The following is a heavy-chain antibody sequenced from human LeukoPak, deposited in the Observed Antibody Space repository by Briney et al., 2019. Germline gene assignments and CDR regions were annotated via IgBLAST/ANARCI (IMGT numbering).Heavy chain of an antibody. CDR3: ARGRDGYSFGFDY. D-gene: IGHD5-24*01. CDR1: GYNFTIYW. V-gene: IGHV5-51*01. Sequence: GESLKISCKGSGYNFTIYWIGWVRQMPGKGLEWMGIIYPGDSDTRYSPSFQGQVTISADKSINTAYLQWSSLKASDTAMYYCARGRDGYSFGFDYWGQGTLVTVSS. J-gene: IGHJ4*02. CDR2: IYPGDSDT.